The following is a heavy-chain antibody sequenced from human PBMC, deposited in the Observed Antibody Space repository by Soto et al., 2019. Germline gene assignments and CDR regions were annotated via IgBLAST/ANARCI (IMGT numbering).Heavy chain of an antibody. D-gene: IGHD3-10*01. Sequence: SETLSLTCTVSGGSISSYYWSWIRQPPGKGLEWIGYIYYSGSTNYNPSLKSRVTISVDTSKNQFSLKLSSVTAADTAVYYCARRYGSAFVFWGQGKMVT. J-gene: IGHJ3*01. CDR3: ARRYGSAFVF. V-gene: IGHV4-59*01. CDR1: GGSISSYY. CDR2: IYYSGST.